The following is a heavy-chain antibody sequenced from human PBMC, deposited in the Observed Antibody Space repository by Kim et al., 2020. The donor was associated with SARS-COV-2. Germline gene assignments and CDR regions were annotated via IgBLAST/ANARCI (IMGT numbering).Heavy chain of an antibody. CDR2: IIPIFGAA. CDR1: GGSFNKYV. CDR3: ARDEVDTFDY. V-gene: IGHV1-69*06. J-gene: IGHJ4*02. Sequence: SVKVSCKASGGSFNKYVTSWLRQAPGQGLEWMGGIIPIFGAANYAQKFQGRVTITADKSTSTAYMELNSLTSDDTAVYFCARDEVDTFDYCGQGTLVTV. D-gene: IGHD1-26*01.